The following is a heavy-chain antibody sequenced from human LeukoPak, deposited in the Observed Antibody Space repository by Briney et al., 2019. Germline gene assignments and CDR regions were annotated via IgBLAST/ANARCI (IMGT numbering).Heavy chain of an antibody. Sequence: ASVKVSCKASGYTFTSYGISWVRQAPGQGLEWMGWISAYNGNTNYAQKLQGRVTMTTDTSTSTAHMELRSLRSDDTAVYYCARDSEYKSSGYYLQIDYWXQGTLVTVSS. CDR2: ISAYNGNT. D-gene: IGHD3-22*01. V-gene: IGHV1-18*01. CDR1: GYTFTSYG. J-gene: IGHJ4*02. CDR3: ARDSEYKSSGYYLQIDY.